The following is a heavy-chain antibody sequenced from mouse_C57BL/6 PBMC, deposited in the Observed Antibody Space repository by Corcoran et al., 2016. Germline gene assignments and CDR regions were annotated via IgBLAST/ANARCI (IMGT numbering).Heavy chain of an antibody. Sequence: QVTLKESGPGILQSSQTLSLTCSFSGFSLSTSGMGVSWIRQPSGKGLEWLAHIYWDDDKRYNPSLKSRLTISKDTSRNQVFLKITSVDTADTATYYCARSHDGYYWYFDVWGTGTTVTVSS. J-gene: IGHJ1*03. CDR2: IYWDDDK. CDR1: GFSLSTSGMG. CDR3: ARSHDGYYWYFDV. D-gene: IGHD2-3*01. V-gene: IGHV8-12*01.